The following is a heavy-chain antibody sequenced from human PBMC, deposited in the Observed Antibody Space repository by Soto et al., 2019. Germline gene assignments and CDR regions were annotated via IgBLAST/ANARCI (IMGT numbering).Heavy chain of an antibody. Sequence: QVQLVQSGAEVKRPGSSVKVSCKASGDTFSFYSINWVRQAPGLGLEWMGRVNPIVSMSNYAQRFQGRVTMTADKSTSTAYMELSGLRSEDTAIYYCATSYGSGYRAFDYWGQAALVTVSS. V-gene: IGHV1-69*04. D-gene: IGHD3-10*01. CDR1: GDTFSFYS. J-gene: IGHJ4*02. CDR3: ATSYGSGYRAFDY. CDR2: VNPIVSMS.